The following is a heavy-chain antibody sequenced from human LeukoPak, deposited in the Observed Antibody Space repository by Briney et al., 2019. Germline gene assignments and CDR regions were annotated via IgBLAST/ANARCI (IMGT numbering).Heavy chain of an antibody. CDR2: ITSSDSTI. V-gene: IGHV3-11*04. Sequence: GGSLRLSCAASGFTFSDYYMSWIRQAPGKGLEWVSYITSSDSTIYYADSVKGRFTISRDNAKNSLYLQMNSLRAEATAVFYCARGPILGYGFDIWGQGTVVTVSS. D-gene: IGHD3-10*01. CDR1: GFTFSDYY. J-gene: IGHJ3*02. CDR3: ARGPILGYGFDI.